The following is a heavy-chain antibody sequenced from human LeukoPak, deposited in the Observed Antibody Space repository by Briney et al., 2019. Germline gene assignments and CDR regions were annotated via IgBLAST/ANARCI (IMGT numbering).Heavy chain of an antibody. D-gene: IGHD4-23*01. CDR3: ARGSWAGYGGNPVEFDP. CDR2: IYYSGST. CDR1: GGSISSYY. V-gene: IGHV4-59*01. J-gene: IGHJ5*02. Sequence: SETLSLTCTVSGGSISSYYWSWIRQPAGKGLEWIGYIYYSGSTNYNPSLKSRVTISADTSKNQFSLKLSSVTAADAAVYYCARGSWAGYGGNPVEFDPWGQGTLVTVSS.